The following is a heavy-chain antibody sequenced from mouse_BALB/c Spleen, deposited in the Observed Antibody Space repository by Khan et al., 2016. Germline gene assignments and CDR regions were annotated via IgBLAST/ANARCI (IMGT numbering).Heavy chain of an antibody. CDR1: GFTFSNYW. J-gene: IGHJ3*01. CDR2: IRLQSNNYAT. Sequence: QLEESGGGLVQPGGSMKLSCVASGFTFSNYWMNWVRQFPEKGLEWIAEIRLQSNNYATHSAESVKGRFTISRDDSKSSVYLQRNDLRPEDTDIYYCTRPFAYWGQGTLVTVSA. CDR3: TRPFAY. V-gene: IGHV6-6*02.